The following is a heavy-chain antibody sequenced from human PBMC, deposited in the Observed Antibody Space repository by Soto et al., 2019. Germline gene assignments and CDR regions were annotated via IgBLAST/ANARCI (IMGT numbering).Heavy chain of an antibody. J-gene: IGHJ6*02. V-gene: IGHV3-30*03. CDR2: ISGDASRI. CDR3: ARDRDAGWFVMDV. CDR1: GFGFNFFC. D-gene: IGHD3-10*01. Sequence: QVQLVGSGGGVVQPGTSLRLSCVGSGFGFNFFCIHWVRQAPGKGLEWVAGISGDASRIYYADDLKGRVTISRVNSENTLYLQMNSLRPEDTALYYCARDRDAGWFVMDVWGQGTTVTV.